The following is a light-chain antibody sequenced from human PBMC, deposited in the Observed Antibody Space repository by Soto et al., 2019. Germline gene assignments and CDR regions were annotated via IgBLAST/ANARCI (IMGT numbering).Light chain of an antibody. CDR1: QDISTY. Sequence: DIQMTQAPSSLSASVGDRVTITCRARQDISTYLAWYQQKPGKVPKLLISAAYTLQSGVPPRFSGSGSGTVFPPTTSSLQPEDVATYYCKKYDNAPLTFGGGTKVEIK. V-gene: IGKV1-27*01. CDR3: KKYDNAPLT. J-gene: IGKJ4*01. CDR2: AAY.